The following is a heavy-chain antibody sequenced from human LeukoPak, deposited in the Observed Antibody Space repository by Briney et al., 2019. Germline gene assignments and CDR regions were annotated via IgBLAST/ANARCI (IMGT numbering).Heavy chain of an antibody. J-gene: IGHJ4*02. CDR3: AKDTRYSYGYFYDY. CDR1: GFTFSGSA. CDR2: ISGSGGST. D-gene: IGHD5-18*01. V-gene: IGHV3-23*01. Sequence: GGSLRLSCAASGFTFSGSAMHWVRQAPGKGLEWVSAISGSGGSTYYADSVKGRFTISRDNSKNTLYLQMNSLRAEDTAVYYCAKDTRYSYGYFYDYWGQGTLVTVSS.